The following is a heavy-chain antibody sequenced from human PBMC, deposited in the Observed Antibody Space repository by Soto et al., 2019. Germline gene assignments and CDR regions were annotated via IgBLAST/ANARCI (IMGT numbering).Heavy chain of an antibody. CDR3: AKGSIEYSASVDN. CDR1: GFSFSSYA. V-gene: IGHV3-23*01. CDR2: ISARGGSS. Sequence: VQLLECGGGLVQPGGSLRLSCAASGFSFSSYAMVWVRQAPGKGLEWVSVISARGGSSYFADSVKGRFTISRDNSKNVLSLEMNSLRADDTAIYFCAKGSIEYSASVDNWGQGTLVLVSS. J-gene: IGHJ4*02. D-gene: IGHD5-12*01.